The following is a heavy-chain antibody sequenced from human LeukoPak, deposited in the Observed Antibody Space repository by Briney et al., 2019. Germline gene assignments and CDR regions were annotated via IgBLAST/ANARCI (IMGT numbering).Heavy chain of an antibody. J-gene: IGHJ4*02. CDR1: GFTFSSSA. V-gene: IGHV3-23*01. CDR3: AKMRAVGVAAAITY. D-gene: IGHD2-2*02. Sequence: GGSLRLSCAASGFTFSSSAMTWVRQAPGKGLEWVSAISGSGNSTYYADSVKGRFTISRDNSKNTLYLQMNSLLAEDTAVYYCAKMRAVGVAAAITYWGQGTLVTVSS. CDR2: ISGSGNST.